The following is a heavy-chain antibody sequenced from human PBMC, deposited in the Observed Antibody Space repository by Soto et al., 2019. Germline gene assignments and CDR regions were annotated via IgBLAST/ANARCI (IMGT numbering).Heavy chain of an antibody. CDR1: GDTFSSYA. J-gene: IGHJ5*02. V-gene: IGHV1-69*06. D-gene: IGHD6-6*01. Sequence: GASVKVSCKASGDTFSSYAISWVRQAPGQGLEWMGGIIPIFGTANYAQKFQGRVTITADKSTSTAYMELSSLRSEDTAVYYCARGIAARLDWFDPWGQGTLVTVSS. CDR3: ARGIAARLDWFDP. CDR2: IIPIFGTA.